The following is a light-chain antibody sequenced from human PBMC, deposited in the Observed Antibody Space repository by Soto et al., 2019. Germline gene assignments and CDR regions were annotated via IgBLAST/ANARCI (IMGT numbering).Light chain of an antibody. Sequence: EIVMTQSPATLSVSPGDRATLSFMASQSVSSYLAWYQQKPGQAPRLLIYGASIRATNIPVRFSGSGSGTEFTLTISSLQSEDYAVYYCQQYNNWPRTFGQGTKVDI. V-gene: IGKV3-15*01. J-gene: IGKJ1*01. CDR3: QQYNNWPRT. CDR1: QSVSSY. CDR2: GAS.